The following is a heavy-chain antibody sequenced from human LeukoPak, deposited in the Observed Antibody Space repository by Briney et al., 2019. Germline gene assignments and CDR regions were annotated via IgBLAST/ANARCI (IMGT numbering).Heavy chain of an antibody. CDR2: IWYDGSNK. V-gene: IGHV3-33*08. D-gene: IGHD2-15*01. J-gene: IGHJ4*02. Sequence: HPGGSLRLSCAASGFAFSTYDMDWVRQAPGKGLEWVAVIWYDGSNKYYADSVKGRFTISRDNSKNTLYLQMNSLRAEDTAVYYCARAPGYCSGGSCYSELELDYWGQGTLVTVSS. CDR1: GFAFSTYD. CDR3: ARAPGYCSGGSCYSELELDY.